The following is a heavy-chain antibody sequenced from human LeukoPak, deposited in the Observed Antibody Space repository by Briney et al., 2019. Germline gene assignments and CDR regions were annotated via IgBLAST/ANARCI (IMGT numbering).Heavy chain of an antibody. Sequence: GASLKISFKGSGSSFTSYWIGWVRPMPGKGLEWMGIIYPGDSDTRYSPSFQGQVTISADKSISTAYLQWSSLKASDTAMYYCARWDYDILTGYWQGYFDYWGQGTLVTVSS. CDR3: ARWDYDILTGYWQGYFDY. CDR1: GSSFTSYW. V-gene: IGHV5-51*01. CDR2: IYPGDSDT. D-gene: IGHD3-9*01. J-gene: IGHJ4*02.